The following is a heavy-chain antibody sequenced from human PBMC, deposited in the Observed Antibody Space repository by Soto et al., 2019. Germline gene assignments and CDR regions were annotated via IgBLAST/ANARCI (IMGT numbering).Heavy chain of an antibody. CDR3: VRAWAGY. J-gene: IGHJ4*02. Sequence: EEQLLESGGGLVQPGGSLRLSCAASGFTFDSYAMSWVRQAPGKGLEWVSRINSDGSAINYADSVKGRFTVSRDNAKNTLYLQMNSLRAEDTAVYYCVRAWAGYWGQGTLVTVSS. D-gene: IGHD6-19*01. CDR2: INSDGSAI. CDR1: GFTFDSYA. V-gene: IGHV3-74*02.